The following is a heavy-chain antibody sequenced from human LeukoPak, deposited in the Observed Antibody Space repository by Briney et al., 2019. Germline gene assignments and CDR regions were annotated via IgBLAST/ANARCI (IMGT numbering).Heavy chain of an antibody. J-gene: IGHJ4*02. Sequence: KSSETLSLTCTVSGGSISTHYWSWIRQPPGKGLEWIGYIYYTGSTNYNPSLKSRVTMAIDTSKNQFSLELTFVSAADTAVYYCARAQYASGSFSDYWGQGTLATVSS. CDR3: ARAQYASGSFSDY. CDR1: GGSISTHY. CDR2: IYYTGST. D-gene: IGHD3-10*01. V-gene: IGHV4-59*11.